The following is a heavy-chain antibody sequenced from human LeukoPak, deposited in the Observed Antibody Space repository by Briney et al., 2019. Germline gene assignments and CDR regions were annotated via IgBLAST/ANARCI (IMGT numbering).Heavy chain of an antibody. D-gene: IGHD3-10*01. CDR1: GDSGSSNIAA. CDR2: TYYRSTWYN. CDR3: ARDLGSYDY. V-gene: IGHV6-1*01. J-gene: IGHJ4*02. Sequence: SQTLSLTCAISGDSGSSNIAAWTWIRQSPSRGLEWLGRTYYRSTWYNEYALSVKSRVSINADTYKNQFSLKLNSVTPEDTAVYYCARDLGSYDYWGQGTLVTVSS.